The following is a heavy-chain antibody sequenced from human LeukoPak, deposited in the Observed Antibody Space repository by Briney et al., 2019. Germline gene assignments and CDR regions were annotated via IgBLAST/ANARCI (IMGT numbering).Heavy chain of an antibody. J-gene: IGHJ4*02. V-gene: IGHV3-23*01. Sequence: GGSLRLSCAASGFTFSSYAMSWVRQAPGKGLEWVSAISGSGGSTYYADSVKGRFTISRDNSKNTLYLQMNSLRAEDTAVYYCAKKDDYVWGSYRQPFDYWGQGTLVTVSS. D-gene: IGHD3-16*02. CDR2: ISGSGGST. CDR1: GFTFSSYA. CDR3: AKKDDYVWGSYRQPFDY.